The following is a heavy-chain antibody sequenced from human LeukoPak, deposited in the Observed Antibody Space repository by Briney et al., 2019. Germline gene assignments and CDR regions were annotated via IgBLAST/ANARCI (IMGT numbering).Heavy chain of an antibody. CDR1: GFTFSSYS. CDR2: ISSSSSYI. J-gene: IGHJ4*02. D-gene: IGHD4-17*01. V-gene: IGHV3-21*01. CDR3: ARGQPSMTTVITLNDY. Sequence: PGGSLRLSCAASGFTFSSYSMNWVRQAPGTGLEWVASISSSSSYIYYAYSVNGRFTISRDNTKNFPYLEMNSLTAEHTAVYYCARGQPSMTTVITLNDYWGQGTLVTVSS.